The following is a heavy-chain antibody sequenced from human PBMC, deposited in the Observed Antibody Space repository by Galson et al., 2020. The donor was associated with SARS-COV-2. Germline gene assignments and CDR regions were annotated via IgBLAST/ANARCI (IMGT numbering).Heavy chain of an antibody. D-gene: IGHD2-21*02. CDR1: GGSISSGGYY. J-gene: IGHJ6*03. CDR2: IYYSGST. Sequence: SETLSLTCAVSGGSISSGGYYWSWIRQHPGKGLEWIGYIYYSGSTYYNPSLKSRVTISVDTSKNQFSLKLSSVTAADTAVYYCARVVVTSYLNYYYYYYMDVWGKGTTVTISS. V-gene: IGHV4-31*11. CDR3: ARVVVTSYLNYYYYYYMDV.